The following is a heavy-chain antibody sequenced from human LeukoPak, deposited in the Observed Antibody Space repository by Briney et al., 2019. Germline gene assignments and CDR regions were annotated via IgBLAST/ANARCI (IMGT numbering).Heavy chain of an antibody. CDR1: GYTFTSYA. V-gene: IGHV1-3*01. J-gene: IGHJ4*02. CDR2: INAGNGNT. D-gene: IGHD5-24*01. CDR3: ARGGGDGYNWNDY. Sequence: VASVKVSCKASGYTFTSYAMHWVRQAPGQRLEWMGWINAGNGNTKYSQKFQGRVTITRDTSASTAYMELRSLRSDDTAVYYCARGGGDGYNWNDYWGQGTLVTVSS.